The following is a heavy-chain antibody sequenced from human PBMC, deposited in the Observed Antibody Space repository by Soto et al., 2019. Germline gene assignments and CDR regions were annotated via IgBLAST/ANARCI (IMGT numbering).Heavy chain of an antibody. CDR3: ARREVLRFLEFLPNRGWFDP. J-gene: IGHJ5*02. V-gene: IGHV3-30*03. CDR1: GFSFSSYG. Sequence: GGSLRLSCAASGFSFSSYGMHWVRQALGKRLEWVAVISYDGSNKYYADSVKGRFTISRDNSKNTLYLQMNSLRAEDTAVYYCARREVLRFLEFLPNRGWFDPWGQGTLVTVSS. CDR2: ISYDGSNK. D-gene: IGHD3-3*01.